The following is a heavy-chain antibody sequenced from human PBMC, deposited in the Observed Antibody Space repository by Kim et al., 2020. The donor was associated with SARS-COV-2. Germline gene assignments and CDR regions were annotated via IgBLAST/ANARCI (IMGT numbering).Heavy chain of an antibody. CDR1: GGSISSYY. Sequence: SETLSLTCTVSGGSISSYYWSWIRQPPGKGLEWIGYIYYSGSTNYNPSLKSRVTISVDTSKNQFSLKLSSVTAADTAVYYCARSFWSGYYYAFDIWGQGTMVTVSS. V-gene: IGHV4-59*01. CDR3: ARSFWSGYYYAFDI. J-gene: IGHJ3*02. D-gene: IGHD3-3*01. CDR2: IYYSGST.